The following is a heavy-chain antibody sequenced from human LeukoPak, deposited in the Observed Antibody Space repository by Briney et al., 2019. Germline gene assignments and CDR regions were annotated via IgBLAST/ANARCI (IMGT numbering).Heavy chain of an antibody. J-gene: IGHJ4*02. Sequence: GGSLRLSCAASGFTFSDYYTSWIRQAPGKGLEWVSYISSSGSTIYYADSVKGRFTISRDNSKNTLYLQMNSLRAEDTAVYYCAKDLVGATTHWGQGTLVTVSS. CDR3: AKDLVGATTH. CDR1: GFTFSDYY. D-gene: IGHD1-26*01. V-gene: IGHV3-11*04. CDR2: ISSSGSTI.